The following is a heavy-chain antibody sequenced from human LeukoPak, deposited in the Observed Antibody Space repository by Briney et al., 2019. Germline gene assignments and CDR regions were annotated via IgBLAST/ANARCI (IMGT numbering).Heavy chain of an antibody. J-gene: IGHJ4*02. Sequence: GGSLRLSCAASGFTFSSYAMSWVRQAPGKGLEWVSAISGSGGSTYYADSVKGRFTISRDNSKNTLYLQMNSLRAEDTAVYYCAKSRARGYCSGGSCDFDYWGQGTLVTVSS. CDR2: ISGSGGST. CDR3: AKSRARGYCSGGSCDFDY. CDR1: GFTFSSYA. D-gene: IGHD2-15*01. V-gene: IGHV3-23*01.